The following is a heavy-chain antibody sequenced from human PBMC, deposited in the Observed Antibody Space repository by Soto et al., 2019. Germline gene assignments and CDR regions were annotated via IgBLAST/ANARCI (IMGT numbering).Heavy chain of an antibody. CDR3: ARHLDILTGVVGYFDY. J-gene: IGHJ4*02. D-gene: IGHD3-9*01. V-gene: IGHV4-39*01. Sequence: PSETLSLTCTVSGGSISSSSYYWGWIRQPPGKGLEWIGSIYYSGSTYYNPSLKSRVTISVDTSKNQFSLKLSSVTAADTAVYYCARHLDILTGVVGYFDYWGQGTLVTVSS. CDR2: IYYSGST. CDR1: GGSISSSSYY.